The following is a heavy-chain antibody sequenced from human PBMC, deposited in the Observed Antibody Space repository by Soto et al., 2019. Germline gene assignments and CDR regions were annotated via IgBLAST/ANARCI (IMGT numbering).Heavy chain of an antibody. J-gene: IGHJ5*02. V-gene: IGHV4-30-2*01. Sequence: LQLQESGSGLVKPSQTLSLTCAVSGGSISSGGYSWSWIRQPPGKGLEWIGYIYHSGSTYYNPSLKSRVTISVDRSKNQFSLKLSSVTAADTAVYYCARGPAARPGVWFDPWGQGTLVTVSS. D-gene: IGHD6-6*01. CDR1: GGSISSGGYS. CDR3: ARGPAARPGVWFDP. CDR2: IYHSGST.